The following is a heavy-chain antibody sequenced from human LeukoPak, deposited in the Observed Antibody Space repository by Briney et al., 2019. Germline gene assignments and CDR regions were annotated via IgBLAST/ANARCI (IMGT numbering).Heavy chain of an antibody. J-gene: IGHJ4*02. CDR3: AKAHPQNIAVAGN. Sequence: PGGSLRLSCAASGFTFSSYGMHWVRQAPGKGLEWVAVISYDGSNKYYADSVKGRFTISRDNSKNTLYLQMNSLRAEDTAVYYCAKAHPQNIAVAGNWGQGTLVTVSS. CDR1: GFTFSSYG. D-gene: IGHD6-19*01. V-gene: IGHV3-30*18. CDR2: ISYDGSNK.